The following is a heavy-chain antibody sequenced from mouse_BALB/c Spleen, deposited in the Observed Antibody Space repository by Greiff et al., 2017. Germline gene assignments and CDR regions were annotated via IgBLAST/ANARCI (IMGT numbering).Heavy chain of an antibody. Sequence: VHVKQSGPELVKPGASVKISCKASGYSFTGYNMNWVKQSNGKSLEWIGNIDPYYGGTSYNQKFKGKATLTVDKSSSTAYMQLKSLTSEDSAVYYCARADGYYGFAYWGQGTLVTVSA. CDR3: ARADGYYGFAY. CDR2: IDPYYGGT. D-gene: IGHD2-3*01. J-gene: IGHJ3*01. V-gene: IGHV1-39*01. CDR1: GYSFTGYN.